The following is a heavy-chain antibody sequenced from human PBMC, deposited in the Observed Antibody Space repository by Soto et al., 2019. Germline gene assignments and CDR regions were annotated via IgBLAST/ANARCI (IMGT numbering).Heavy chain of an antibody. J-gene: IGHJ6*02. D-gene: IGHD3-10*01. CDR3: ARDKAGRRFGELLGGMDV. CDR1: GVTFSSNA. V-gene: IGHV1-69*13. CDR2: IIPIFGTA. Sequence: SVKVSCKASGVTFSSNAISWVRQAPGQGLEWMGGIIPIFGTANYAQKFQGRVTITADESTSTAYMELSSLRSEDTAVYYCARDKAGRRFGELLGGMDVWGQGTTVTVSS.